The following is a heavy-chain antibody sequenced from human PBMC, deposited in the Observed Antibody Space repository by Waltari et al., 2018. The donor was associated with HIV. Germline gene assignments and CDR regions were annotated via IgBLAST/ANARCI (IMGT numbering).Heavy chain of an antibody. Sequence: QVQLVQSGAEVKKPGASVKVSCKASGSTFTSYDIHWERQATGPGLEWMGWMNPNSGNTGYAQKFQGRVTMTRNTSISTAYMELSSLISEDTAVYYCARNMVTTRQYDYWGQGSLVTVSS. CDR1: GSTFTSYD. J-gene: IGHJ4*02. V-gene: IGHV1-8*01. CDR3: ARNMVTTRQYDY. CDR2: MNPNSGNT. D-gene: IGHD4-17*01.